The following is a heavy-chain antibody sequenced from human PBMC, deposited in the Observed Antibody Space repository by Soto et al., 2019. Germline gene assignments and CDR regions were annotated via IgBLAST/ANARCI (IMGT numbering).Heavy chain of an antibody. J-gene: IGHJ6*02. CDR3: ASDSSSERYYYYGMDV. V-gene: IGHV3-7*03. CDR1: GFTFSSYW. CDR2: IKQDGSGK. D-gene: IGHD6-6*01. Sequence: PGGSLRLSCAASGFTFSSYWMSWVRQAPGKGLEWVANIKQDGSGKYYVDSVKGRFTISRDNAKNSLYLQMNSLRAEDTAVYYCASDSSSERYYYYGMDVWGQGTTVTVSS.